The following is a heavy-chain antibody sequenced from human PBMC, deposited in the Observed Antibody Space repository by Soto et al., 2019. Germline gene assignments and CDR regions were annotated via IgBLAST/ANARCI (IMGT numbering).Heavy chain of an antibody. CDR2: ISYIGST. D-gene: IGHD3-10*01. CDR3: ARGDVSEVFYLNYFDP. CDR1: GGSITRGDYF. Sequence: PSETLSLTCTVSGGSITRGDYFWNWVRQPPGEGLEWIGYISYIGSTYYNPSLKSRVIISIDTSKNQFSLKLTSVTAADTAVYYCARGDVSEVFYLNYFDPWGQGALVTVSS. J-gene: IGHJ5*02. V-gene: IGHV4-30-4*01.